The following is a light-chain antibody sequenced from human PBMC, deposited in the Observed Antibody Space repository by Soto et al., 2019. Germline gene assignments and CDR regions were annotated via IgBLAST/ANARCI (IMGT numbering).Light chain of an antibody. V-gene: IGKV1-39*01. CDR3: QQSHTNPLT. CDR2: GAF. J-gene: IGKJ4*01. CDR1: QSIREY. Sequence: DIQMTQSPSSLSASVGDRVTITCRASQSIREYLNWYQQKPGKAPKVLIYGAFNLLTGVPSRFSGSGSGTEFTLTISSLQREDFATYYCQQSHTNPLTFGGGTKVDIK.